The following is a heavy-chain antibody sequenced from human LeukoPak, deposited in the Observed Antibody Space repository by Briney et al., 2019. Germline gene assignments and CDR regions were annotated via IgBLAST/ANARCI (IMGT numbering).Heavy chain of an antibody. Sequence: PGGSLRLSCAASGFTFSSYAMHWVRQAPGKGLEWVAVISYDGSNKYYADSVKGRFTISRDNSKNTLYLQMNSLRAEDTAVYYCARDSSTDYYYYMDFWVKGTTVTVSS. V-gene: IGHV3-30*04. CDR2: ISYDGSNK. CDR3: ARDSSTDYYYYMDF. J-gene: IGHJ6*03. CDR1: GFTFSSYA.